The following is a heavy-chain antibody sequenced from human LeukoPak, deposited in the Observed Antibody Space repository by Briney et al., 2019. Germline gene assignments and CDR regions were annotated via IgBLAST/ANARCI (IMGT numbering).Heavy chain of an antibody. CDR3: AKAASRFWDCTGGSCSGYFFDY. D-gene: IGHD2-15*01. Sequence: GGSLRLSCAASGFTFSGYAMSWVRPAPGKGLEWASTISGGSSGSTYYADSVKGRFTISRDSSKNTLFLQMNSLRAEDTAVYYCAKAASRFWDCTGGSCSGYFFDYWGQGTLVTVSS. J-gene: IGHJ4*02. CDR1: GFTFSGYA. V-gene: IGHV3-23*01. CDR2: ISGGSSGST.